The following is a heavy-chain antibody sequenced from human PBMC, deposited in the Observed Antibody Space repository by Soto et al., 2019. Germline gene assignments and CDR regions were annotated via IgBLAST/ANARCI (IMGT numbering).Heavy chain of an antibody. V-gene: IGHV1-2*02. Sequence: QVQLVQSGAEVKKPGASVKVSCKASGYTFTDYYMHWVRQAPGQGLEWMGWINPNSGGTNYAPTFQGRVTMTRDTSISTAYMELNRLRSDDTAVYYWASDQSTCSGWPGMDVWGQGTTVTVSS. CDR3: ASDQSTCSGWPGMDV. CDR1: GYTFTDYY. CDR2: INPNSGGT. J-gene: IGHJ6*02. D-gene: IGHD6-19*01.